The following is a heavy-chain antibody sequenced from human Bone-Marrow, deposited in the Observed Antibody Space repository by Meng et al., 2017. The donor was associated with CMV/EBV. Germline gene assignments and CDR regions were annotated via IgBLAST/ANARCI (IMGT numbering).Heavy chain of an antibody. CDR1: GYTFTSYY. D-gene: IGHD3-9*01. J-gene: IGHJ6*02. Sequence: ASVKVSCEASGYTFTSYYMHWVRQAPGQGLEWMGIINPSGGSTSYAQKFQGRVTMTRDTSTSTVYMELSSLRSEDTAVYYCARDRNILTGYYYWYYYYGMDVWGQGTTVTVSS. CDR3: ARDRNILTGYYYWYYYYGMDV. V-gene: IGHV1-46*01. CDR2: INPSGGST.